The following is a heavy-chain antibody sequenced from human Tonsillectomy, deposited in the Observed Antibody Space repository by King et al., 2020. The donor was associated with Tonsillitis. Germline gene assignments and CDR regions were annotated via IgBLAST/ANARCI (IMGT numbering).Heavy chain of an antibody. Sequence: VQLVESGGGVVQPGRSLRLSCASSGFTFSSYAMHWGRQAPGKGLEWVSDISYDGSNKYYADSVKGRFTISRDNSKNTLYLQINNLRAEDAAGYYCAGRDGALDYYYYGLDVWGQGTTVTVSS. J-gene: IGHJ6*02. CDR2: ISYDGSNK. CDR3: AGRDGALDYYYYGLDV. V-gene: IGHV3-30-3*01. CDR1: GFTFSSYA. D-gene: IGHD4-17*01.